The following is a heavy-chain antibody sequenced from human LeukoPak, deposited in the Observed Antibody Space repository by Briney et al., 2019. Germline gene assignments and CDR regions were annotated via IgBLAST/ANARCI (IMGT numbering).Heavy chain of an antibody. J-gene: IGHJ4*02. CDR3: ARHHYDSSGPAFDY. CDR2: IYYSGST. CDR1: GGSISSSSYY. V-gene: IGHV4-61*05. Sequence: SETLSLTCTVSGGSISSSSYYWSWIRQPPGRGLEWIGYIYYSGSTNYNPSLKSRVTISVDTSKNQFSLKLSSVTAADTAVYYCARHHYDSSGPAFDYWGQGTLVTVSS. D-gene: IGHD3-22*01.